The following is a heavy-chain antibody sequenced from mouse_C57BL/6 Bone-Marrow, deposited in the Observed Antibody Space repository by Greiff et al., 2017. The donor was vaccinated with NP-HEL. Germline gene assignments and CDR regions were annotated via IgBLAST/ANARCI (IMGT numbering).Heavy chain of an antibody. CDR2: INPNNGGT. CDR1: GYTFTDYY. D-gene: IGHD1-1*01. V-gene: IGHV1-26*01. Sequence: VQLQQSGPELVKPGASVKISRKASGYTFTDYYMNWVKQSHGKSLEWIGDINPNNGGTSYNQKFKGKATLTVDKSSSTAYMELRSLTSEDSAVYYCARSPYYYGSSWFAYWGQGTLVTVSA. J-gene: IGHJ3*01. CDR3: ARSPYYYGSSWFAY.